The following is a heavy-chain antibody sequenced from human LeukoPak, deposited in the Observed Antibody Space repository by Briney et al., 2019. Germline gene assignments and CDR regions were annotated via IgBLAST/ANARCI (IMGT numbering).Heavy chain of an antibody. CDR3: ARTPLRLRLGELSPHSVGYFDY. CDR2: ISSSGGTI. D-gene: IGHD3-16*02. CDR1: GFTFSSYE. Sequence: GGSLRLSCAASGFTFSSYEMNWVRQAPGKGLEWVSYISSSGGTIYCADSVKGRFTISRDNAKNSLYLQMNSLRAEDTAVYYCARTPLRLRLGELSPHSVGYFDYWGQGTLVTVSS. J-gene: IGHJ4*02. V-gene: IGHV3-48*03.